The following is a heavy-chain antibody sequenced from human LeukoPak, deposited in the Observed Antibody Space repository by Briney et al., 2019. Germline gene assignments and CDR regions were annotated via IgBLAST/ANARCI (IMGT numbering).Heavy chain of an antibody. J-gene: IGHJ4*02. CDR1: GFTFSGYA. V-gene: IGHV3-23*01. CDR2: ITGSGDYT. D-gene: IGHD3-22*01. Sequence: GGSLRLSCAASGFTFSGYAMTWVRQAPGKGLEWVSSITGSGDYTYYIDSVKGRFTISRDNSKNILYLQMNSLRGEDTALYYCAKDGLYYDGSDNVYYCDYWGQGTLVAVSS. CDR3: AKDGLYYDGSDNVYYCDY.